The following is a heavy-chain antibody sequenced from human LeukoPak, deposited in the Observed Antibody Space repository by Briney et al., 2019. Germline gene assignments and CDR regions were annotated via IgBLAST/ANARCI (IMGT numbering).Heavy chain of an antibody. D-gene: IGHD6-19*01. CDR1: GFTVSSNY. CDR3: ARVPYSSGLGYFDY. CDR2: IYSGGST. V-gene: IGHV3-53*05. Sequence: GGSLRLSCAASGFTVSSNYMSWVRQAPGKGLEWVSVIYSGGSTYYADSVEGRFTISRDNSKNTLYLQMNSLRAEDTAVYYCARVPYSSGLGYFDYWGQGTLVTVSS. J-gene: IGHJ4*02.